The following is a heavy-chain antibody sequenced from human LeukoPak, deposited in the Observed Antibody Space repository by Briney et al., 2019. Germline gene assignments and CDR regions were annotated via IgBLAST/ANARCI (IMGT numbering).Heavy chain of an antibody. Sequence: GGSLRLSCGASGFTFSDYYMSWIRLAPGKGLEGVSSISDSSSNYIYYADSVRGRFTQSGDNAKKTLNLQMNSLRAEDTAVYYCARDRINLLAGYYFYWGQGTLVTVSS. CDR1: GFTFSDYY. J-gene: IGHJ4*02. CDR3: ARDRINLLAGYYFY. CDR2: ISDSSSNYI. D-gene: IGHD3-9*01. V-gene: IGHV3-11*05.